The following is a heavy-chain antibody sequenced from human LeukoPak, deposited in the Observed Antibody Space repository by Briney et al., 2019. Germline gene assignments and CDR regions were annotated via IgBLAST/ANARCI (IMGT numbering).Heavy chain of an antibody. Sequence: AGRSLRLSCAASGFSFDDYAMHWVRQAPGKGLEWVSGITGNGGTIAYADSVKGRFTVSRDNAKSSLYLQMSSLRAEDMALYCCVRESGSYYFDYWGQGTLVTVSS. D-gene: IGHD3-22*01. J-gene: IGHJ4*02. V-gene: IGHV3-9*03. CDR2: ITGNGGTI. CDR1: GFSFDDYA. CDR3: VRESGSYYFDY.